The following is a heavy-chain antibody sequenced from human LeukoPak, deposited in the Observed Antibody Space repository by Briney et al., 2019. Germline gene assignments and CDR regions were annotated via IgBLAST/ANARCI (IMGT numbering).Heavy chain of an antibody. D-gene: IGHD2-21*01. CDR2: IWYDGSKK. J-gene: IGHJ2*01. Sequence: HGRSLRLSCAASGFTFRRYGMHWVRQAPGKGLEWAAVIWYDGSKKYYADSVKARFTISRDDSKNTLYLQLDSLRAEDTAVYYCTRGLGDTSDWYFDVWGRGTLVTVSS. CDR1: GFTFRRYG. CDR3: TRGLGDTSDWYFDV. V-gene: IGHV3-33*01.